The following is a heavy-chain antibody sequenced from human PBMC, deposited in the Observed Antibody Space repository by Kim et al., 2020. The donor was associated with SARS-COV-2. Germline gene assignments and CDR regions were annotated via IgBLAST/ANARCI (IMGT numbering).Heavy chain of an antibody. V-gene: IGHV3-7*01. D-gene: IGHD2-2*01. J-gene: IGHJ4*02. CDR2: INQDGSEK. Sequence: GGSLRLSCAASGFTFRSFWMTWVRQAPGKGLEWVANINQDGSEKNYGDSVKGRFTISRDNAKDSVYLQLNNLRAEDTAVYYCAREVVLDYWGQGALVTVSS. CDR1: GFTFRSFW. CDR3: AREVVLDY.